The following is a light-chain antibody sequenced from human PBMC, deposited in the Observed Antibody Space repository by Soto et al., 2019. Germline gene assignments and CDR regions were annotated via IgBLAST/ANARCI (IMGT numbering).Light chain of an antibody. CDR3: QQYNDYSWT. J-gene: IGKJ1*01. V-gene: IGKV1-5*03. Sequence: DIQMTQSPSTLSASVGDRVAISCRASQSISIWLAWYQQKPGQAPKLLIYKASSLESGVPTRFSGSGSGTEFTLTISSLQHDDFSTYYCQQYNDYSWTFGQGTKVEIK. CDR1: QSISIW. CDR2: KAS.